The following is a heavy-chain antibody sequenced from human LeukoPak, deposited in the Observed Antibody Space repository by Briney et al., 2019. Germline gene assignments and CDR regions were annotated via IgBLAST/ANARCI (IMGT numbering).Heavy chain of an antibody. J-gene: IGHJ6*03. CDR2: INPNSGGT. CDR3: GREGRYYYYYMDV. V-gene: IGHV1-2*02. CDR1: GYTFTGYY. Sequence: GASVKVSCKASGYTFTGYYMHWVRQAPGQGLEWMGWINPNSGGTNYAQKLQGRVTMTTDTSTSTAYMELRSLRSDDTAVYYCGREGRYYYYYMDVWGKGTTVTVSS.